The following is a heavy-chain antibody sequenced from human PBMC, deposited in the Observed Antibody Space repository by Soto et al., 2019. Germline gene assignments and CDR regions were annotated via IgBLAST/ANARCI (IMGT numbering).Heavy chain of an antibody. CDR2: IYYSGST. V-gene: IGHV4-59*01. D-gene: IGHD6-13*01. J-gene: IGHJ5*02. CDR1: GGSISSYY. Sequence: SETLSLTCTVSGGSISSYYWSWIRQPPGKGLEWIGYIYYSGSTNYNPSLKSRVTISVDTSKNQFSLKLSSVTAADTAVYYCARGAAAGILFDPWGQGTLVTVSS. CDR3: ARGAAAGILFDP.